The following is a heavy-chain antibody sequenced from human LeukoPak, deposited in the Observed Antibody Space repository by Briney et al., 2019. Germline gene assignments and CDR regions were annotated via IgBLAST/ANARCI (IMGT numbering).Heavy chain of an antibody. V-gene: IGHV3-33*01. CDR3: ARGRFGELSVATFDI. D-gene: IGHD3-10*01. J-gene: IGHJ3*02. CDR1: GFTFNNYG. Sequence: PGRSLRLSCAASGFTFNNYGMHWVRQAPGKGLEWVALIWYDGTNKYYGESVKGRFTISRDNSKNTLYLQMNSLRAEDTAVYYCARGRFGELSVATFDIWGQGTMVTVSS. CDR2: IWYDGTNK.